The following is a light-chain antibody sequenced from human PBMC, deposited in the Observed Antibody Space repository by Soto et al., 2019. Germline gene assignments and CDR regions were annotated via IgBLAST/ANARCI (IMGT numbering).Light chain of an antibody. V-gene: IGKV3-11*01. CDR3: QQRSDWPPLT. CDR1: QSVSSF. Sequence: EIVLTQSPATLSLSPGERATLSCRASQSVSSFLAWYQQKPGQAPRLLIYDASNRAPGIPARFSGSGSETDFTLTIYSREPEHFAVYYCQQRSDWPPLTFGGGTKVEIK. J-gene: IGKJ4*01. CDR2: DAS.